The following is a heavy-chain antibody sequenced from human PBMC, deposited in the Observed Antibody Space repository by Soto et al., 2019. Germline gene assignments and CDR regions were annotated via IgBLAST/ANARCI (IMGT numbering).Heavy chain of an antibody. CDR3: VRGGAYGDYRLDY. Sequence: EVQLVDSGGGLVQPGGSLRLSCAASGFNFSIYWMHWVRQAPGKGLVWVSRINSDGSATYYADSVKGRFTISRDNAKNTLYLQMHSLRAEDTAVYYCVRGGAYGDYRLDYWGQGTPVTVSS. V-gene: IGHV3-74*01. D-gene: IGHD4-17*01. CDR1: GFNFSIYW. J-gene: IGHJ4*02. CDR2: INSDGSAT.